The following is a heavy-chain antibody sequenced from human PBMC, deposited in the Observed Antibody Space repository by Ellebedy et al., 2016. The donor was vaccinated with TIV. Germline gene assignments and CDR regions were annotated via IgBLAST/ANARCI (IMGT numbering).Heavy chain of an antibody. V-gene: IGHV3-7*04. CDR3: VTDRDKIAGV. D-gene: IGHD5-24*01. J-gene: IGHJ6*02. Sequence: GESLKISXSASGFIFRKYWTNWVRQAPGKGLELVVNINEDGSQKYHLDSVKGRFTISRDNAKNSLYLQMNSLRAEDTAVYYCVTDRDKIAGVWGQGTTVTVSS. CDR1: GFIFRKYW. CDR2: INEDGSQK.